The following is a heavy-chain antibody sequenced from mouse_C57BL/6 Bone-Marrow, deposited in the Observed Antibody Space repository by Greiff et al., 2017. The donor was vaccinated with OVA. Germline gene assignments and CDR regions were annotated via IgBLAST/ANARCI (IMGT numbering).Heavy chain of an antibody. Sequence: EVMLVESGGGLVQSGRSLRLSCATSGFTFSDFYMEWVRQAPGKGLEWIAASRNKANDYTTEYSASVKGRFIVSRDTSQSILYLQMNALRAEDTAIYYCARDVYYGSSYGYVDVWGTGTTVTVSS. V-gene: IGHV7-1*01. J-gene: IGHJ1*03. D-gene: IGHD1-1*01. CDR3: ARDVYYGSSYGYVDV. CDR2: SRNKANDYTT. CDR1: GFTFSDFY.